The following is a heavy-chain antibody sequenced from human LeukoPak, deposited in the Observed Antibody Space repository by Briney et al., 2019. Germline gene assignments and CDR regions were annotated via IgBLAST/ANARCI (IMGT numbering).Heavy chain of an antibody. CDR2: IYYSGNN. J-gene: IGHJ5*02. D-gene: IGHD2-15*01. V-gene: IGHV4-31*03. CDR1: GGSISSGGYY. Sequence: PSETLSLTCSVSGGSISSGGYYWTWIRQHPGKGLEWIGYIYYSGNNDYNPSLKSRVTISVDTSKNQSSLKLSSVTAADTAVYYCARDSGYCSGGSCYPQPHNWFDPWGQGTLVTVSS. CDR3: ARDSGYCSGGSCYPQPHNWFDP.